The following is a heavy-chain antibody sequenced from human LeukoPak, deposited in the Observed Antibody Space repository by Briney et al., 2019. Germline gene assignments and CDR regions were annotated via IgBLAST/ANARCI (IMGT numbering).Heavy chain of an antibody. CDR2: ITWDSGTI. Sequence: PGGSLRLSCEASGFSLGDYAMHWVRQIPGTGLEWVSGITWDSGTIDYAGSVRGRFTISRDNAKNSLYLQMNTLRPEDTAIYYCAKGKSIASLWYMDVWGKGTTVIVSS. CDR3: AKGKSIASLWYMDV. J-gene: IGHJ6*03. CDR1: GFSLGDYA. D-gene: IGHD2-2*01. V-gene: IGHV3-9*01.